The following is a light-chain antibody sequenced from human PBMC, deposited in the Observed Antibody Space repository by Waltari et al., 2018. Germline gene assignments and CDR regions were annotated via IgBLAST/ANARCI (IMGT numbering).Light chain of an antibody. CDR3: QQYGRAPFT. CDR2: GAS. V-gene: IGKV3-20*01. CDR1: QSVSSTY. J-gene: IGKJ3*01. Sequence: EIVLTQSPGTLSLSPGERATLSCRASQSVSSTYLAWFQQKPGQAPRLLIYGASGRATGIPDRFSGSGSGTDFSLIINRLEPEDFAMYYCQQYGRAPFTFGPGTKVDIK.